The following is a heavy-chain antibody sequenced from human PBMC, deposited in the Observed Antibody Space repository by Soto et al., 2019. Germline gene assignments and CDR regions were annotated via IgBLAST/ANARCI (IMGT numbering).Heavy chain of an antibody. Sequence: QVQLQESGPGLVKPSETLSLTCTVSDASVGSSSYYWSWVRQPPGKGLEWIGFIYHSGRTSYNPSLKSRVTISADTSKNQFSLKLSSVTAADTAVYYCAREFYGSYSDFWGQGTLVIVSS. CDR1: DASVGSSSYY. CDR3: AREFYGSYSDF. V-gene: IGHV4-61*01. J-gene: IGHJ4*02. D-gene: IGHD1-26*01. CDR2: IYHSGRT.